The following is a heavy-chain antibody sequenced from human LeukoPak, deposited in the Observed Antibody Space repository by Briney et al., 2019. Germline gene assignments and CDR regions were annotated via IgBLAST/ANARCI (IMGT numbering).Heavy chain of an antibody. CDR3: ARTHPMTTVTTHWFDP. CDR2: INHSGST. D-gene: IGHD4-17*01. CDR1: GGSFSGYY. J-gene: IGHJ5*02. Sequence: SETLSLTCAVYGGSFSGYYWSRIRQPPGKGLEWIGEINHSGSTNYNPSLKSRVTISVDTSKNQFSLKLSSVTAADTAVYYCARTHPMTTVTTHWFDPWGQGTLVTVSS. V-gene: IGHV4-34*01.